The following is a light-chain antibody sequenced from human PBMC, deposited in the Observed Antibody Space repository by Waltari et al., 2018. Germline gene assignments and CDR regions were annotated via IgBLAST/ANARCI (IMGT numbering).Light chain of an antibody. J-gene: IGKJ1*01. CDR2: GAS. CDR1: QTIRGS. CDR3: QHYVRLPVT. V-gene: IGKV3-20*01. Sequence: EIVLTQSPGTLSLSPGERATLSCRASQTIRGSLAWYQKKPGQAPRLLIYGASSRAAGIPDRFSGSGSGTDFSLTISRLEPEDFAVYYCQHYVRLPVTFGRGTKVEIK.